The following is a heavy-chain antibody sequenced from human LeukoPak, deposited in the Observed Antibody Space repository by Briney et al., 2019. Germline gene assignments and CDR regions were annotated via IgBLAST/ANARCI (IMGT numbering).Heavy chain of an antibody. CDR2: ISSSSSYI. Sequence: PGGSLRLSCAASGFTFSSYSMNWVRQAPGKGLEWVSSISSSSSYIYYADSVKGRFTISRDNAKNSLYLQMNSLRAEDTAVYYCARDNREGAAGRNTYYYYYGMDVWGQGTTVTVSS. V-gene: IGHV3-21*01. CDR1: GFTFSSYS. J-gene: IGHJ6*02. D-gene: IGHD6-13*01. CDR3: ARDNREGAAGRNTYYYYYGMDV.